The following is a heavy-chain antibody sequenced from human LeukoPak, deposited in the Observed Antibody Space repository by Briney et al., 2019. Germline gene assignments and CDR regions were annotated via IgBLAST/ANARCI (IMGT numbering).Heavy chain of an antibody. J-gene: IGHJ4*02. V-gene: IGHV1-18*01. CDR3: ASDLWMIRSPSSGYYDDLGY. D-gene: IGHD3-22*01. Sequence: GASVKVSCKASGYTFTSYGISWVRQAPGQGLEWMGWISAYNGNTNYAQKLQGRVTMTTDTSTSTAYMKLMSLRSDDTAVYYCASDLWMIRSPSSGYYDDLGYWGQGTLVTASS. CDR1: GYTFTSYG. CDR2: ISAYNGNT.